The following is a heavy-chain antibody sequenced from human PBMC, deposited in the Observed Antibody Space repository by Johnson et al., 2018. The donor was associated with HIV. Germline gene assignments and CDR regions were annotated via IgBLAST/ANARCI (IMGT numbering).Heavy chain of an antibody. V-gene: IGHV3-30-3*01. CDR1: GFTFSSYA. Sequence: QVQLVESGGGLVKPGGSLRLSCAASGFTFSSYAMHWVRQAPGKGLEWVAVISFDGSNKYYADSVKGRFTISRDNSKNTLYLQMNSLRAEDTAVYYCARDINYYDSSGYYSRAFDFWGQGTMVTVSS. CDR3: ARDINYYDSSGYYSRAFDF. D-gene: IGHD3-22*01. CDR2: ISFDGSNK. J-gene: IGHJ3*01.